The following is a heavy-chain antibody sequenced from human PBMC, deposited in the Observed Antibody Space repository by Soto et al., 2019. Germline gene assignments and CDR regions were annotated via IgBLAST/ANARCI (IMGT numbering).Heavy chain of an antibody. CDR3: ARDAQYSSSSSHYYYYGMDV. CDR1: GGSVSSGSYY. Sequence: PSETLSLTCTVSGGSVSSGSYYWSWIRQPPGKGLEWIGYIYYSGSTNYNPSLKSRVTISVDTSKNQFSLKLSSVTAADTAVYYCARDAQYSSSSSHYYYYGMDVWGQGTTVTVSS. V-gene: IGHV4-61*01. D-gene: IGHD6-13*01. J-gene: IGHJ6*02. CDR2: IYYSGST.